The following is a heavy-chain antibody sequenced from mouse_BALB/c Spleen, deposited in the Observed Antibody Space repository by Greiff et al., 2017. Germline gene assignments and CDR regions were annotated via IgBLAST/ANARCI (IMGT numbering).Heavy chain of an antibody. J-gene: IGHJ1*01. CDR3: ARGDGYYGYFDV. V-gene: IGHV1S29*02. CDR1: GYTFTDYN. Sequence: EVKLMESGPELVKPGASVKISCKASGYTFTDYNMHWVKQSHGKSLEWIGYIYPYNGGTGYNQKFKSKATLTVDNSSSTAYMELRSLTSEDSAVYYCARGDGYYGYFDVWGAGTTVTVSS. CDR2: IYPYNGGT. D-gene: IGHD2-3*01.